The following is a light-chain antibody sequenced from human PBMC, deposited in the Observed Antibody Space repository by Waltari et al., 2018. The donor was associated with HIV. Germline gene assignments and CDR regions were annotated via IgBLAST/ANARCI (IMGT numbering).Light chain of an antibody. Sequence: EIVMTQSPVTLSVSPGERATLSCRASQRVSSNFAWYQQKPGQAPRLLIYGASTRATGIPARFSGSGSGTEFTLTISSLQSEDFAVYYCQHYNNWPPYTFGQGTKLEIK. V-gene: IGKV3-15*01. CDR1: QRVSSN. CDR2: GAS. J-gene: IGKJ2*01. CDR3: QHYNNWPPYT.